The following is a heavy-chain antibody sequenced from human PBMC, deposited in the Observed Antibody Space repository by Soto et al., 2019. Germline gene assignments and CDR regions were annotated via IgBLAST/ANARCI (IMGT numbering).Heavy chain of an antibody. CDR2: INQDGSDY. CDR1: GFTCSSYW. J-gene: IGHJ4*02. D-gene: IGHD1-1*01. V-gene: IGHV3-7*01. CDR3: ARTGDGHHDFLDY. Sequence: EVHLEESGGGLVQPGGSLRLSCAASGFTCSSYWMNWVRQAPGKGLEWVANINQDGSDYNHVASVKGRFNNSRDNAQNSLLLQMNALRVEDTAVYYCARTGDGHHDFLDYWGQGILVSVSS.